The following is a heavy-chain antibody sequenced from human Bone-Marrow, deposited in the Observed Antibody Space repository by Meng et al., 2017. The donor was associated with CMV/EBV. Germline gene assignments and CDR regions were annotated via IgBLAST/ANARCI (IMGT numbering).Heavy chain of an antibody. D-gene: IGHD4-23*01. Sequence: ASVKVSCKASGYTFTSYYMHWVRQAPGQGLEWMGIINPSGGSTSYAQKFQGRVTMTRDTSTSTVYMELSSLRPEDTAVYYCARGRYGGAYYYYGMDVWGQGTTATVSS. CDR3: ARGRYGGAYYYYGMDV. CDR2: INPSGGST. CDR1: GYTFTSYY. V-gene: IGHV1-46*01. J-gene: IGHJ6*02.